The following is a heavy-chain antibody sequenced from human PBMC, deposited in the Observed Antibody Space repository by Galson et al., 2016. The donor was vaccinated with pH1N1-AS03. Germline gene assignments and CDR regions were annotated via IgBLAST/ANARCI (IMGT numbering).Heavy chain of an antibody. CDR1: GFTFTDFA. CDR2: TSSSGGSP. D-gene: IGHD1-1*01. CDR3: AKDRNDYRLHYFSGSDV. Sequence: SLRLSCATSGFTFTDFAVSWVRQAPGRGLEWVSATSSSGGSPYYAESVKGRFTISRGYSKNTVDLQMNSLRAEDTAVYYCAKDRNDYRLHYFSGSDVWGQGTTVIVSS. J-gene: IGHJ6*02. V-gene: IGHV3-23*01.